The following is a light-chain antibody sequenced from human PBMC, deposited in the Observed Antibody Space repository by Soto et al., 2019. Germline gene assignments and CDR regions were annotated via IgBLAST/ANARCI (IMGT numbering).Light chain of an antibody. CDR2: RAS. V-gene: IGKV3-20*01. Sequence: EILLTQSPGTLSLSPGERSTPXXRASQTVNNNYVAWYQQKPGQAPRVXIFRASNKATGIPDRFSGSGSGTEFILTISELEPEDSGIYHCHQHGGSPETFGQGTKVDIK. CDR3: HQHGGSPET. J-gene: IGKJ1*01. CDR1: QTVNNNY.